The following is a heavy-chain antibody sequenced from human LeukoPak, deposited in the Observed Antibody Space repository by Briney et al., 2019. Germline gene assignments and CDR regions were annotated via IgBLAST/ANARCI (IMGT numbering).Heavy chain of an antibody. CDR2: INTNTGNP. V-gene: IGHV7-4-1*02. D-gene: IGHD2-15*01. CDR1: GYTFTSYA. Sequence: GASVKVSCKASGYTFTSYAMNWVRQAPGQGLEWMGWINTNTGNPTYAQGFTGRFVFSLDTSVSTAYLQISSLKAEDTAVYYCARDYCSGGSCWGAVDYWGQGTLVTVSS. CDR3: ARDYCSGGSCWGAVDY. J-gene: IGHJ4*02.